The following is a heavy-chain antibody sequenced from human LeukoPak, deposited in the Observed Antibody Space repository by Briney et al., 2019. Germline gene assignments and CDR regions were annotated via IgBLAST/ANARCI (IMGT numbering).Heavy chain of an antibody. V-gene: IGHV3-30-3*01. Sequence: PGRSLRLSCAASGFTVSSYAMRWVRQAPGKGLEWVAVISYDGSNKYYADSVKGRFTISRDNSKNTLYLQMNSLRAEDTAVYYCARDKPPDYWGQGTLVTVSS. CDR3: ARDKPPDY. CDR2: ISYDGSNK. J-gene: IGHJ4*02. CDR1: GFTVSSYA.